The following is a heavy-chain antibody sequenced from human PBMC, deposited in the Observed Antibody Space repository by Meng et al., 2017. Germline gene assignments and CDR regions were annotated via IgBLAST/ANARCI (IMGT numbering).Heavy chain of an antibody. CDR3: ARDSDSSSWYDYFGY. J-gene: IGHJ4*02. Sequence: VRRLRSGAWVKKPRASVKGSCNASEGTFSSYAISWVRQAPGQGLEWMGGIIPIFGTANYAQKFQGRVTITADESTSTAYMELSSLRSEDTAVYYCARDSDSSSWYDYFGYWGQGTLVTVSS. V-gene: IGHV1-69*01. D-gene: IGHD6-13*01. CDR2: IIPIFGTA. CDR1: EGTFSSYA.